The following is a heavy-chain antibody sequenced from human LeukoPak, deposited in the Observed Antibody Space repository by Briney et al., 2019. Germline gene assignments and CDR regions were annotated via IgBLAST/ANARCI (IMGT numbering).Heavy chain of an antibody. J-gene: IGHJ4*02. CDR2: INQSGST. V-gene: IGHV4-34*01. Sequence: GSLRLSCAASGFTFSSYAMRWIRQPPGKGLEWIGEINQSGSTNYNPSLKSRVTISVDTSKNQFSLKLSSVTAADTAVYYCAGGGYWGQGTLVTVSS. CDR3: AGGGY. CDR1: GFTFSSYA.